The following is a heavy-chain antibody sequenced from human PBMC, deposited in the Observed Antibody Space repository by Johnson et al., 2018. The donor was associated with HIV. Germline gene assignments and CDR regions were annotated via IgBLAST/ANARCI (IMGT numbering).Heavy chain of an antibody. CDR1: GFTFSSYW. CDR2: IKQDGSEK. CDR3: AGDYYYDSRARLGAFDI. V-gene: IGHV3-7*05. D-gene: IGHD3-22*01. J-gene: IGHJ3*02. Sequence: MLLVESGGGLVQPGGSLRLSCAASGFTFSSYWMSWVRQAPGKGLEWVANIKQDGSEKYYVDSVKGRFTISRDNAKNSLYLQMNSLRAEDTAVYYCAGDYYYDSRARLGAFDIWGQGTMVTVSS.